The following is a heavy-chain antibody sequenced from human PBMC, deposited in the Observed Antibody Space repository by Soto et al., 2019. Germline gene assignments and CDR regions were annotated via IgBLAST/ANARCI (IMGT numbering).Heavy chain of an antibody. CDR3: ARGYCSGGSCYPYYYYYMDV. CDR2: ISAYNGNT. CDR1: GYTFTSYG. J-gene: IGHJ6*03. Sequence: QVQLVQSGAEVKKPGASVKVSCKASGYTFTSYGISWVRQAPGQGLEWMGWISAYNGNTNYAQKLQGRVTMTTDTSTSTAYMELRSLRSDDTAVYYCARGYCSGGSCYPYYYYYMDVWDKGTTVTVSS. V-gene: IGHV1-18*01. D-gene: IGHD2-15*01.